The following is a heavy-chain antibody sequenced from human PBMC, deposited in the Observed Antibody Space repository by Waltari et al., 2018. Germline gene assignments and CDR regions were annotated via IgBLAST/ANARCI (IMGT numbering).Heavy chain of an antibody. D-gene: IGHD6-13*01. Sequence: QLQLQESGPGLVKPSETLSLTCTVSGGSISSSSYYWGWIRQPPGKGLEWIGSIYYSGSTYYNPSLKSRVTISVDTSKNQFSLKLSSVTAADTAVYYCARVKAAASYYYYGMDVWGQGTTVTVSS. V-gene: IGHV4-39*07. CDR1: GGSISSSSYY. CDR2: IYYSGST. CDR3: ARVKAAASYYYYGMDV. J-gene: IGHJ6*02.